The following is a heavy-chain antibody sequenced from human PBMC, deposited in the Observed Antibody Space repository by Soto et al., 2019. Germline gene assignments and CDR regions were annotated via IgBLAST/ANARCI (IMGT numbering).Heavy chain of an antibody. J-gene: IGHJ4*02. D-gene: IGHD3-3*01. CDR3: TTLIIERDYDFWSGYYSSDY. Sequence: EVQLVESGGGLVKPGGSLRLSCAASGFTFSNAWMNWVRQAPGKGLEWVGRIKSKTDGGTTDYAAPVKGRFTISRDDSKNTLYLQMNSLKTEDTAVYYCTTLIIERDYDFWSGYYSSDYWGQGTLVTVSS. CDR1: GFTFSNAW. V-gene: IGHV3-15*07. CDR2: IKSKTDGGTT.